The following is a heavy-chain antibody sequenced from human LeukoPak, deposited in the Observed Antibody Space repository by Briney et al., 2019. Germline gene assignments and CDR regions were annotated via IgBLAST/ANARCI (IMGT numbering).Heavy chain of an antibody. CDR2: INAGNGNT. CDR1: GGTFSSYA. Sequence: ASVKVSCKASGGTFSSYAISWVRQAPGQRLEWMGWINAGNGNTKYSQKFQGRVTITRDTSASTAYMELSSLRSEDTAVYYCAREPFGYCSSTSCYSYYGMDVWGQGTTVTVSS. J-gene: IGHJ6*02. V-gene: IGHV1-3*01. CDR3: AREPFGYCSSTSCYSYYGMDV. D-gene: IGHD2-2*03.